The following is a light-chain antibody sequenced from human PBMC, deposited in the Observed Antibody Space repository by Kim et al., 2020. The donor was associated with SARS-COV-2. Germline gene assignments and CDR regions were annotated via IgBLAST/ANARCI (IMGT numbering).Light chain of an antibody. CDR1: QRVGSTS. CDR2: GAA. Sequence: ERATLVCRASQRVGSTSCGWSQHKPGQAPRLLIYGAANRATGIPDRFSGSGSETGFTLTISRLEPEDFAVYYCQHYGSSPPMYTFGQGTKLEIK. J-gene: IGKJ2*01. V-gene: IGKV3-20*01. CDR3: QHYGSSPPMYT.